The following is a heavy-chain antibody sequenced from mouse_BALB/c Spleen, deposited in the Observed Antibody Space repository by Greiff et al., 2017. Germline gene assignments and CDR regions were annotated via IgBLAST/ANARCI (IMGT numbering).Heavy chain of an antibody. Sequence: VQLKESGAELVKPGASVKLSCTASGFNIKDTYMHWVKQRPEQGLEWIGRIDPANGNTKYDPKFQGKATITADTSSNTAYLQLSSLTSEDTAVYYCARYPDFAYWGQGTLVTVSA. CDR3: ARYPDFAY. J-gene: IGHJ3*01. V-gene: IGHV14-3*02. CDR2: IDPANGNT. CDR1: GFNIKDTY.